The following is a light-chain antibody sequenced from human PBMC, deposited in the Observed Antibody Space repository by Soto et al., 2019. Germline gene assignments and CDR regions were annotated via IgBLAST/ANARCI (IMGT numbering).Light chain of an antibody. Sequence: DIQLTQSPSFLSASVGDTVTITCRASQDISTSLACYQQKPGMAPKLLIYAASTLHSGVPSRVSGSGSATYFTRTTSGLQPEEVETYSCPQVNGYPFTFGRGNKVESK. J-gene: IGKJ4*01. CDR3: PQVNGYPFT. CDR1: QDISTS. V-gene: IGKV1-9*01. CDR2: AAS.